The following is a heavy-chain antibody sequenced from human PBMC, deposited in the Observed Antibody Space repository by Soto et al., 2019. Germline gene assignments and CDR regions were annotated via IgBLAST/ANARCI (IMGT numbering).Heavy chain of an antibody. J-gene: IGHJ4*02. CDR2: INAGNGNT. D-gene: IGHD6-25*01. CDR1: GNTFTSNA. CDR3: ARSGYPLNLFDF. Sequence: GASCIVSLKCSGNTFTSNALPWVRPAPRQRIEWMGWINAGNGNTKYSQKLQGRVTITRETSASIAYMELSSLRSEDTAVYYCARSGYPLNLFDFSSQGTLDIVSS. V-gene: IGHV1-3*01.